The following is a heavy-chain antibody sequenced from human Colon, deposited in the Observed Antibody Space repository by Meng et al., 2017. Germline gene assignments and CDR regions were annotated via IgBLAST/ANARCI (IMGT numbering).Heavy chain of an antibody. J-gene: IGHJ5*02. D-gene: IGHD6-19*01. CDR3: AREVVVAGTRNWLDP. CDR2: TYQNGRP. Sequence: QRHETDPGVVTPSGTLSPTCPVSGGSITRRDWWSWARQTPGKGLEWIGETYQNGRPNSNPSLKSRVTISVDKSKNQFSLNMTSVTAADTAVYYCAREVVVAGTRNWLDPWGQGILVTVSS. V-gene: IGHV4-4*02. CDR1: GGSITRRDW.